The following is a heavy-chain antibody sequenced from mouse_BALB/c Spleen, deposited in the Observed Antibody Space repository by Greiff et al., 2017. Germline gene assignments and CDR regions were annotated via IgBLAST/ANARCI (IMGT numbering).Heavy chain of an antibody. CDR1: GYTFTDYA. V-gene: IGHV1S137*01. Sequence: QVQLQQSGAELVRPGVSVKISCKGSGYTFTDYAMHWVKQSHAKSLEWIGVISTYYGDASYNQKFKGKATMTVDKSSSTAYMELARLTSEDSAIYYCARSSHYAMDYWGQGTSVTVSS. CDR2: ISTYYGDA. J-gene: IGHJ4*01. CDR3: ARSSHYAMDY.